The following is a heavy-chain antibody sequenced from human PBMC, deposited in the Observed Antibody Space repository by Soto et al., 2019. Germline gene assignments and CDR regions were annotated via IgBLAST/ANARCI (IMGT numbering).Heavy chain of an antibody. D-gene: IGHD5-12*01. CDR2: IIPLFGTT. CDR1: GGTFNTYG. CDR3: AKGGEVACWMPFDS. V-gene: IGHV1-69*01. Sequence: QVHLVQSGAEVKKPGSSVKVSCRASGGTFNTYGFNWVRQAPGQGLEWMGGIIPLFGTTTYAQNFQGRVTITSDQSTTTAYMEMSSLTSEDTAVYFCAKGGEVACWMPFDSWGQGTLVTVSS. J-gene: IGHJ4*02.